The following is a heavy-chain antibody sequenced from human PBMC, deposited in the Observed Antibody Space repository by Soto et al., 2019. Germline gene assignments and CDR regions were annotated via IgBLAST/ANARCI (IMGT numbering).Heavy chain of an antibody. CDR3: ARCYCSVGSCFTCWHFDL. CDR2: ISIEKGDT. D-gene: IGHD2-15*01. Sequence: QVQVVQSGAEVKKPGASVKVACKASGYSVDTFGMSWVRQAPGQGVEWMGWISIEKGDTNSAQKLQDRVTMTTHTSTSTADMELRSLTSDDTAVYYCARCYCSVGSCFTCWHFDLWGRGTRVTVSS. J-gene: IGHJ2*01. V-gene: IGHV1-18*01. CDR1: GYSVDTFG.